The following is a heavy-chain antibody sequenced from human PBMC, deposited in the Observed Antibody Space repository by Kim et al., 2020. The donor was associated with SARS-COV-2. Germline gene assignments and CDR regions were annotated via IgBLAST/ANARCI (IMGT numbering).Heavy chain of an antibody. V-gene: IGHV3-7*01. CDR2: GSKI. Sequence: GSKISYADSGRGRFTISRDNAESSLYLQMNSLRAEDTAMYYCARDGASWGQGTLVTVSS. CDR3: ARDGAS. J-gene: IGHJ5*02. D-gene: IGHD3-10*01.